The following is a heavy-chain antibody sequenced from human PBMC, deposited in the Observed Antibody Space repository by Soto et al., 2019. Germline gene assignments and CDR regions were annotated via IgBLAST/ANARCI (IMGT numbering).Heavy chain of an antibody. V-gene: IGHV3-30*18. CDR3: AKDEPDCSSTSCYDEYYYYTDV. D-gene: IGHD2-2*01. J-gene: IGHJ6*03. CDR2: ISYDGSNK. CDR1: GFTFSSYG. Sequence: GGSLRLSCAASGFTFSSYGMHWVRQAPGKGLEWVAVISYDGSNKYYADSVKGRFTISRDNSKNTLYLQMNSLRAEDTAVYYCAKDEPDCSSTSCYDEYYYYTDVWGKGTTVTVSS.